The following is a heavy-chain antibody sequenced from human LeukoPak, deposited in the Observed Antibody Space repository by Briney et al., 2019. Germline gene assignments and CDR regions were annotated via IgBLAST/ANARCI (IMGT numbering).Heavy chain of an antibody. V-gene: IGHV3-48*03. CDR1: GFTFSSYE. D-gene: IGHD3-22*01. Sequence: GGSLRLSCAASGFTFSSYEMNWVRQAPGKGLEWVSYISSSGSTIYYADSVKGRFTISRDNAKNSLYLQMNSLRAEDTAVYYCARVYDSSGYYPQHFDYWGQGTLVTVSS. CDR3: ARVYDSSGYYPQHFDY. J-gene: IGHJ4*02. CDR2: ISSSGSTI.